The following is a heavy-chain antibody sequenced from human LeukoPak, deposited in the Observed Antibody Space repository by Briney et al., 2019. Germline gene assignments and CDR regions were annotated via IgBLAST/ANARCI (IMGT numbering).Heavy chain of an antibody. CDR3: AKNGGSQCYSHLDS. J-gene: IGHJ4*02. D-gene: IGHD2-15*01. CDR2: TSGSGGST. V-gene: IGHV3-23*01. Sequence: PGGSLRLSCAASGFTFSSYAMGWVRQAPGKGLEWVSGTSGSGGSTYYAGSVKGRFTISRDNSKNTLYLQMNSLRVEDTAVYYCAKNGGSQCYSHLDSWGQGTLVTVSS. CDR1: GFTFSSYA.